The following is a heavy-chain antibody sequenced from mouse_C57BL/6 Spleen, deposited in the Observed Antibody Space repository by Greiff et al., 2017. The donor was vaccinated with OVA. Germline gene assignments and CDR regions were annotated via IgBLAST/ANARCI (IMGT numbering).Heavy chain of an antibody. CDR2: IFPGSGST. Sequence: QVQLKESGPELVKPGASVKISCKASGYTFTDYYINWVKQRPGQGLEWIGWIFPGSGSTYYNEKFKGKATLTVDKSSSTAYMFLSSLTSVDSAVYFCARDFCFAYWGQGTLVTVSA. CDR1: GYTFTDYY. V-gene: IGHV1-75*01. CDR3: ARDFCFAY. J-gene: IGHJ3*01.